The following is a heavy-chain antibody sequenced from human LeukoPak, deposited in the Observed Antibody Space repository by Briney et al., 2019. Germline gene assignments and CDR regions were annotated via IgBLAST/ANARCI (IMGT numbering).Heavy chain of an antibody. CDR3: ARESFEEPGTMDH. J-gene: IGHJ4*02. CDR2: IYYGGGT. V-gene: IGHV4-39*07. D-gene: IGHD4/OR15-4a*01. CDR1: GDSISSSFYY. Sequence: SETLSLTCTVSGDSISSSFYYWGWIRQPPGKGLEWIGSIYYGGGTHYNPSLKSRATIFLDTSMNQFSLRLTSVTAADTALYFCARESFEEPGTMDHWGQGTLVSVSS.